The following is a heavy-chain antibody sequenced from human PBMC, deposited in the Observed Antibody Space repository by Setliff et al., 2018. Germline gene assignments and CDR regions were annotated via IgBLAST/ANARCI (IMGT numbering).Heavy chain of an antibody. D-gene: IGHD1-26*01. CDR3: ARAIVGATKRGGYFDY. J-gene: IGHJ4*02. V-gene: IGHV3-21*05. CDR1: GFTFSSYS. Sequence: PGGSLRLSCAASGFTFSSYSMNWVRQAPGKGLEWVSCISGSGDNTHYADSVKGRFTISRDNAKNSLYLQVNSLRAEDTAVYYCARAIVGATKRGGYFDYWGQGTLVTVSS. CDR2: ISGSGDNT.